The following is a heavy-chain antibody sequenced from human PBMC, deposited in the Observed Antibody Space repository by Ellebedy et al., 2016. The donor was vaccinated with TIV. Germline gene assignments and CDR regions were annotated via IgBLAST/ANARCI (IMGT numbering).Heavy chain of an antibody. CDR3: ARGVGGNYYADY. CDR1: GYSISSGYY. CDR2: IYHNGNT. D-gene: IGHD1-26*01. J-gene: IGHJ4*02. V-gene: IGHV4-38-2*02. Sequence: SETLSLTCTVSGYSISSGYYWGWIRQPPGKGLEWIGSIYHNGNTYDNPSIKSRVTISVDTSKNQFSLNLSSVTAADAAVYFCARGVGGNYYADYWGQGTLVTVSS.